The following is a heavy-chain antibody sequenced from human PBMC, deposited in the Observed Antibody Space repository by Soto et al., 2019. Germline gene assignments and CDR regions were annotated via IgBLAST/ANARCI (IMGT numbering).Heavy chain of an antibody. CDR1: GYTFTSYG. Sequence: QVQLVQSGAEVKKPGASVKVSCKASGYTFTSYGISWVRQAPGQGLEWMGWISAYNGNTNYAQKLQGRVTMTTDTSTRTAYMELRSLRSDDTAVYCCARGKRGAYCSSTSCFYGMDVWGQGTTVTVSS. V-gene: IGHV1-18*01. CDR2: ISAYNGNT. D-gene: IGHD2-2*01. CDR3: ARGKRGAYCSSTSCFYGMDV. J-gene: IGHJ6*02.